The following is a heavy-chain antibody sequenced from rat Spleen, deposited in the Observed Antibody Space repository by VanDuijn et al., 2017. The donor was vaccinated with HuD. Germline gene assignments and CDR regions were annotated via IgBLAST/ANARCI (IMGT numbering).Heavy chain of an antibody. CDR3: ARQGIGTSRNYFDY. V-gene: IGHV5-7*01. Sequence: EVQLVESGGGLVQPGRSLKLSCTASGFTFSDYNMAWVRQAPKKGLEWVATISYDGSRTFYRDSVKGRFTISRDNAESTLYLQMDSLRSEDTATYYCARQGIGTSRNYFDYWGQGVMVTVSS. CDR2: ISYDGSRT. CDR1: GFTFSDYN. D-gene: IGHD1-5*01. J-gene: IGHJ2*01.